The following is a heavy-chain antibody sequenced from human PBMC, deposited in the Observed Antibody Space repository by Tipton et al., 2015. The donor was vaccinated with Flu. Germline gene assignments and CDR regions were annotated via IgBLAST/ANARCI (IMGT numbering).Heavy chain of an antibody. V-gene: IGHV4-38-2*02. CDR1: GDSIRSSYY. J-gene: IGHJ5*01. Sequence: TLSLTCTVSGDSIRSSYYWAWSRQPPGKGLEWIGQISRSGSTYYNSSLLSRVTLSVDSSRNQFSLKVRSVTASDTAIYYCARRDYSNYVSVSKNWFDSWGQGPLVAVSS. CDR2: ISRSGST. CDR3: ARRDYSNYVSVSKNWFDS. D-gene: IGHD4-11*01.